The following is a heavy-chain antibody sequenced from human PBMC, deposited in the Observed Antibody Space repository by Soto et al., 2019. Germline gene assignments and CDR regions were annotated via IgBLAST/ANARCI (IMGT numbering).Heavy chain of an antibody. V-gene: IGHV3-30*18. Sequence: QEQLVESWGGVVQPGGSLRLSCAASEFAFSSYVMHWVRQAPGKELEWAAAISYDGRNEYYADSVKGRFTVSRDNSKNTVDLQMNSLRVEDTAVYYCAKPHRRTYGNYYYGLDVWGHGTTVTVSS. CDR2: ISYDGRNE. J-gene: IGHJ6*02. D-gene: IGHD4-17*01. CDR3: AKPHRRTYGNYYYGLDV. CDR1: EFAFSSYV.